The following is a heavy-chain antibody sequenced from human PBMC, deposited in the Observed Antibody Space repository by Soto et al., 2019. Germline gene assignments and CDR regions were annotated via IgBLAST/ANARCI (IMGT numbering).Heavy chain of an antibody. CDR1: GGSIKTYNLF. CDR2: IHYGGNA. V-gene: IGHV4-39*01. J-gene: IGHJ4*02. CDR3: ARANVTLDY. Sequence: SETLSLTCTVSGGSIKTYNLFWAWVRQPPGKVLEWIASIHYGGNAYYSPSLTTRATISIDTSNNLVSLELRFVTAADTDVYYCARANVTLDYWGQGTLVTVSS.